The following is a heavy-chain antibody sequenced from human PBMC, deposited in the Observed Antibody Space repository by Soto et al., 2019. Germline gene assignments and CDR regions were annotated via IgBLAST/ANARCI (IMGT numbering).Heavy chain of an antibody. CDR3: ARGIAAAGRYYYYYYGMDV. CDR2: INHRGST. D-gene: IGHD6-13*01. CDR1: GGSFSGYY. V-gene: IGHV4-34*01. Sequence: QVQLQQWGAGLLKPSETLSLTCAVYGGSFSGYYWSWIRQPPGKGLEWIGEINHRGSTNYNPSLKSRVTISVDTSKNQFSLKLSSVTAADTAVYYCARGIAAAGRYYYYYYGMDVWGQGTTVTVSS. J-gene: IGHJ6*02.